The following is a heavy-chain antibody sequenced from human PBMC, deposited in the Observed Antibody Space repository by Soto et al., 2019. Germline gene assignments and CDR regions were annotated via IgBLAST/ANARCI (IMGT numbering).Heavy chain of an antibody. CDR1: GGTFSSYA. CDR2: IIPIFGTA. D-gene: IGHD3-22*01. V-gene: IGHV1-69*13. J-gene: IGHJ3*02. CDR3: ASDEYYYDSSGYYNSFGAFDI. Sequence: SVKVSCKASGGTFSSYAISWVRQAPGQGLEWMGGIIPIFGTANYAQKFQGRVTITADESTSTAYMELSSLRSEDTAVYYCASDEYYYDSSGYYNSFGAFDIWGQGTIVTVSS.